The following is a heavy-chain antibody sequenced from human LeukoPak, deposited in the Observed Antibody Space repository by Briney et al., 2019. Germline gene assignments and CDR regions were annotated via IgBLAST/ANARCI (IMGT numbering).Heavy chain of an antibody. V-gene: IGHV3-23*01. CDR2: ISDSGGST. CDR3: AKGHFSYYYYGMDV. D-gene: IGHD2/OR15-2a*01. CDR1: GFTFSSYA. Sequence: GGSLRLSCAASGFTFSSYAMRWVRQAPGKGLEWVTAISDSGGSTYYADSVKGRFTISRDNSKNTLYLQMNSLRAEDTAVYYCAKGHFSYYYYGMDVWGQGTTVTVSS. J-gene: IGHJ6*02.